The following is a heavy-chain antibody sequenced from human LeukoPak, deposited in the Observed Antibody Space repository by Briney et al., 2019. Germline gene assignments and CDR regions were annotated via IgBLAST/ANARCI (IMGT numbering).Heavy chain of an antibody. Sequence: ASVKVSCKASGGTFSSYAISWVRQAPGQGLEWMGWISAYNGYTSYAQNFQGRVTMTTDASTSTAYMDLRSLRSDDTAVYFCVREVTMVRGVITFYHYNGMDVWGQGTAVTVSS. V-gene: IGHV1-18*01. J-gene: IGHJ6*02. D-gene: IGHD3-10*01. CDR2: ISAYNGYT. CDR3: VREVTMVRGVITFYHYNGMDV. CDR1: GGTFSSYA.